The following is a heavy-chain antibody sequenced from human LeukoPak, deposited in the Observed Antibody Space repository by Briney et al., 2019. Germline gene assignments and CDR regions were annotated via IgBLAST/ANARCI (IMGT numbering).Heavy chain of an antibody. V-gene: IGHV1-69*05. CDR1: GGTFSSYA. CDR2: IIPIFGTA. J-gene: IGHJ4*02. CDR3: ARGYYGSGSYYKFDY. D-gene: IGHD3-10*01. Sequence: SVKVSCKASGGTFSSYAISWVRQAPGQGLEWMGRIIPIFGTANYAQKFQGRVTITTDESTSTAYMELSSLRSEDTAVYYCARGYYGSGSYYKFDYWGQGTLVTVSS.